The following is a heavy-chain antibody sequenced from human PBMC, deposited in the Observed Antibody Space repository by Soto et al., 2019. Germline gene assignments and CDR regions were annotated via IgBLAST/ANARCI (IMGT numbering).Heavy chain of an antibody. D-gene: IGHD6-19*01. CDR1: GFTFSSYS. V-gene: IGHV3-48*01. CDR2: ISSSSTI. CDR3: ARDSGIAVAGY. J-gene: IGHJ4*02. Sequence: EVQLVESGGGLVQPGGSLRLSCAASGFTFSSYSMNWVRQAPGKGLEWVSYISSSSTIYYADSVKGRFTISRDNAKNSLYLQMNSLRAEDTAVYYCARDSGIAVAGYWGQGTLVTVSS.